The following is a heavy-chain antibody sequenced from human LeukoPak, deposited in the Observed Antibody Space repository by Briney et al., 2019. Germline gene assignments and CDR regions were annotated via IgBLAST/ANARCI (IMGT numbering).Heavy chain of an antibody. V-gene: IGHV3-21*04. CDR3: AKDYFVVTVGDAFDI. CDR1: GITFSSYT. D-gene: IGHD2-2*01. Sequence: GGSLRLSCAASGITFSSYTMNWVRQAPGKGLEWVSSISGSRRYIYYADSVKGRFTISRDNAKNSLYLQMNSLRAEDTAVYYCAKDYFVVTVGDAFDIWGQGTRVTVSS. J-gene: IGHJ3*02. CDR2: ISGSRRYI.